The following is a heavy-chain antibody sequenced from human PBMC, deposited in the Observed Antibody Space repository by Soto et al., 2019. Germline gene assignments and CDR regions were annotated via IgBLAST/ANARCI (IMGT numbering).Heavy chain of an antibody. J-gene: IGHJ4*02. CDR1: GFTFSSYA. V-gene: IGHV3-23*01. D-gene: IGHD3-9*01. CDR2: ISGSGGST. CDR3: AKERVLRYFDWLLSGFDY. Sequence: AGGSLRLSCAASGFTFSSYAMSWVRQAPGKGLEWVSAISGSGGSTYYADSVKGRFTISRDNSKNTLYLQMNSLRAEDTAVYYCAKERVLRYFDWLLSGFDYWGQGTLVTVSS.